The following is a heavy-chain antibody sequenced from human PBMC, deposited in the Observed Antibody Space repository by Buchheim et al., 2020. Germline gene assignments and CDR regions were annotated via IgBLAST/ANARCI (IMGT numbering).Heavy chain of an antibody. D-gene: IGHD3-10*01. J-gene: IGHJ3*01. CDR2: IYYSGST. Sequence: QVQLQESGPGLVKPSQTLSLTCTVSGASIISGGYYWSWIRQLPGKGLEWIGYIYYSGSTYFNPSLKSRVTMSVDMSKNQFSLKLSSVTAADTAVYYCARGNAPMGAFDLWGQGT. V-gene: IGHV4-31*03. CDR1: GASIISGGYY. CDR3: ARGNAPMGAFDL.